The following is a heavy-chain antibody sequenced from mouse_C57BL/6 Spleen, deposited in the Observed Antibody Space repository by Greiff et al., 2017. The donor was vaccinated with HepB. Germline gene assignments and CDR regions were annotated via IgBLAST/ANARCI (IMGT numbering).Heavy chain of an antibody. D-gene: IGHD1-1*02. CDR3: VCLEMGWYAMDY. CDR2: INPNYGTT. Sequence: EVQLQQSGPELVKPGASVKISCKASGYSFTDYNMNWVKQSNGKSLEWIGVINPNYGTTSYNQKFKGKATLTVDKSSSTAYMQLNSLTSEDSAVYYCVCLEMGWYAMDYWGQGTSVTVSS. J-gene: IGHJ4*01. V-gene: IGHV1-39*01. CDR1: GYSFTDYN.